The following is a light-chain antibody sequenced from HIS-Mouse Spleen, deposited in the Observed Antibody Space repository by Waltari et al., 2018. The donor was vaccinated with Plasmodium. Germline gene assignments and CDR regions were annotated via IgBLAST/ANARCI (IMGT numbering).Light chain of an antibody. J-gene: IGLJ3*02. CDR3: YSTDSSGNHRV. V-gene: IGLV3-10*01. Sequence: SYELTQPPSVSVSPGQTARITCSGDALPKKYAYWYQQKSGQAPLLVISEDSKRSSGIPERCSGSSSGTMATLTISVAQVEDEADYYCYSTDSSGNHRVFGGGTKLTVL. CDR1: ALPKKY. CDR2: EDS.